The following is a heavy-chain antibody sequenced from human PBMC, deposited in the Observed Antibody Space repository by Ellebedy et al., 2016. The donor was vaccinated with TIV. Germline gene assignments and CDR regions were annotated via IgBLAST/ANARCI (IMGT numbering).Heavy chain of an antibody. CDR3: ARGLTYHDFWSGYPY. Sequence: MPSETLSLTCAVHGGSLSGHYWNWFRQSPERGLEWIGEINHSGTSYYNPSLKCRVTISMDTSKNQFSLTLTSVTAADTAVYYCARGLTYHDFWSGYPYWGQGTLVTVSS. D-gene: IGHD3/OR15-3a*01. V-gene: IGHV4-34*01. CDR2: INHSGTS. CDR1: GGSLSGHY. J-gene: IGHJ4*02.